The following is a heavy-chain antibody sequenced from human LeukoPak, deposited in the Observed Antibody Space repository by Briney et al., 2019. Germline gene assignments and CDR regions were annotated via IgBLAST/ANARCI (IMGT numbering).Heavy chain of an antibody. CDR1: AYTFTSYD. Sequence: GSVRVSCKASAYTFTSYDINCVRQPTGQGLEGMGWMNPNSSNTGYAQKFQGRVTMTRNTSISTAYMELSSLRSEDTAVYYCARSPKGELRDSGYDHGFDYWGQGTLVTVSS. D-gene: IGHD5-12*01. V-gene: IGHV1-8*01. CDR3: ARSPKGELRDSGYDHGFDY. J-gene: IGHJ4*02. CDR2: MNPNSSNT.